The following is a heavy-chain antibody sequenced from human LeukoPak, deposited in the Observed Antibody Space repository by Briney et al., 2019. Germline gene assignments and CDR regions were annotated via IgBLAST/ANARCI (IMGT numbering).Heavy chain of an antibody. Sequence: PSETLSLTCTVSGGSISSYYWSWIRQPPGKGLEWIGYIYTSGSTNYNPSLKSRVTIPVDTSKNQFSLKLSSVTAADTAVYYCARQGVGATFFDYWGQGTLVTVSS. CDR3: ARQGVGATFFDY. CDR2: IYTSGST. CDR1: GGSISSYY. J-gene: IGHJ4*02. D-gene: IGHD1-26*01. V-gene: IGHV4-4*09.